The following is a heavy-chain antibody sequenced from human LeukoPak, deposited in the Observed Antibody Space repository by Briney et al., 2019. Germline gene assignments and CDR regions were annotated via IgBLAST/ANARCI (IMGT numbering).Heavy chain of an antibody. J-gene: IGHJ4*02. CDR3: AAASSGWYEGYFDY. CDR2: ISGSGGST. D-gene: IGHD6-19*01. V-gene: IGHV3-23*01. CDR1: GFTFSSYA. Sequence: GGSLRLSCAASGFTFSSYAMSWVRQAPGKGLEWVSAISGSGGSTYYADSVKGRFTISRDNAKNSLYLQMNSLRAEDTAVYYCAAASSGWYEGYFDYWGQGTLVTVSS.